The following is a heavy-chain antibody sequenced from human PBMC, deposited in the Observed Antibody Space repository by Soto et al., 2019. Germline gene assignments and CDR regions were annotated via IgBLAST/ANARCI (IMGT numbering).Heavy chain of an antibody. J-gene: IGHJ6*02. V-gene: IGHV1-3*01. Sequence: ASVKVSCKASGYTFTSYAMHWVRQAPGQRLEWMGWINAGNGNTKYSQKFQGRVTITRDTSASTAYMGLSSLRSEDTAVYYCAGQRVVIVGSEYYYYGMDVWGQGTTVTVSS. CDR1: GYTFTSYA. CDR3: AGQRVVIVGSEYYYYGMDV. D-gene: IGHD3-3*01. CDR2: INAGNGNT.